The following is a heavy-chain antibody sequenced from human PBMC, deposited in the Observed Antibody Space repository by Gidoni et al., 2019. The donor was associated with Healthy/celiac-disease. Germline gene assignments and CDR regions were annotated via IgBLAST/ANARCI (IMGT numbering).Heavy chain of an antibody. V-gene: IGHV3-11*06. CDR2: ISSSSSYT. J-gene: IGHJ4*02. CDR3: ASHSSSWYFDY. D-gene: IGHD6-13*01. CDR1: GFTFSDYY. Sequence: QVQLVESGGGLVKPGGSLRLSCAASGFTFSDYYMSWIRQAPGKGLEWVSYISSSSSYTNYADSVKGRFTISRDNAKNSLYLQMNSLRAEDTAVYYCASHSSSWYFDYWGQGTLVTVSS.